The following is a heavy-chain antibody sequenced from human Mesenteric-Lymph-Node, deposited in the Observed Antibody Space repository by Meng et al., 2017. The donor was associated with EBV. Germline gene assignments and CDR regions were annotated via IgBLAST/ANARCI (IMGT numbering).Heavy chain of an antibody. Sequence: QVQLQESGPGLVKPSGXLSLTCAVSGDSISSDNWWSWVRQPPGKGLEWIGEIFHSGSTNYNPSLKSRVSMSVDKSKNQFSLKLNSVTVADTAVYYCAGNGYYALEYWCQGILVNVSS. CDR2: IFHSGST. CDR3: AGNGYYALEY. D-gene: IGHD3-22*01. J-gene: IGHJ4*02. V-gene: IGHV4-4*02. CDR1: GDSISSDNW.